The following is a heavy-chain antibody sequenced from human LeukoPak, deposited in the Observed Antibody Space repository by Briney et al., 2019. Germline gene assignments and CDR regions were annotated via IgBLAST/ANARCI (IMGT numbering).Heavy chain of an antibody. J-gene: IGHJ5*02. Sequence: ASVKVSCKASGYTFTSYYMHWVRQAPGQGLEWMGIINPSGGSTSYAQKFQGRGTMTRDTSTSTVYMELSSLRSEDTAVYYCARQGYSSSWSRGWFDPWGQGTLVTVSS. CDR3: ARQGYSSSWSRGWFDP. D-gene: IGHD6-13*01. V-gene: IGHV1-46*01. CDR2: INPSGGST. CDR1: GYTFTSYY.